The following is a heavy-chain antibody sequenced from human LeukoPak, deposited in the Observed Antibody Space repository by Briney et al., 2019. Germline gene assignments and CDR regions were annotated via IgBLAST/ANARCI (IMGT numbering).Heavy chain of an antibody. CDR2: IIPILGIA. Sequence: SVKVSCKASGGTFSSYAISWVRQAPGQGLEWMGRIIPILGIANYAQKFQGRVTITADKSTSTAYMELSSLRSEDTAVYYCARDQFGTAIADYWGQGTLVTVSS. CDR3: ARDQFGTAIADY. J-gene: IGHJ4*02. D-gene: IGHD5-18*01. V-gene: IGHV1-69*04. CDR1: GGTFSSYA.